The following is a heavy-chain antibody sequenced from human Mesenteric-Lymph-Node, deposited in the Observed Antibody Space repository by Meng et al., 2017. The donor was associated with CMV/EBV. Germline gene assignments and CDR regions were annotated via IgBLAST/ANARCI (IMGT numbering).Heavy chain of an antibody. CDR3: ARDRYCSSTSCYTYYYYGMDV. D-gene: IGHD2-2*02. J-gene: IGHJ6*02. CDR1: GFTFSSYS. Sequence: GESLKISCAASGFTFSSYSMSWVRQAPGKGLEWVSYISGSSSTIYYADSVKGRFTISRDNAKNSLYLQMNSLRAEDTAVYYCARDRYCSSTSCYTYYYYGMDVWGQGTTVTVSS. V-gene: IGHV3-48*04. CDR2: ISGSSSTI.